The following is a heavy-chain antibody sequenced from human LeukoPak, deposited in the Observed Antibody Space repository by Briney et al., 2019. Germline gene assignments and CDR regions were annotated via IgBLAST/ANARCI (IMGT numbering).Heavy chain of an antibody. D-gene: IGHD2-15*01. V-gene: IGHV3-33*01. Sequence: GRSLRLSCAASGFTFSNYGMHWVRQAPGKGLEWVAAIWYDGSNKYHADSVEGRFTISRDNSKNTLYLQMNSLRAEDTAVYYCARDRNGLHDYWGQGTLVTVSS. CDR2: IWYDGSNK. J-gene: IGHJ4*02. CDR3: ARDRNGLHDY. CDR1: GFTFSNYG.